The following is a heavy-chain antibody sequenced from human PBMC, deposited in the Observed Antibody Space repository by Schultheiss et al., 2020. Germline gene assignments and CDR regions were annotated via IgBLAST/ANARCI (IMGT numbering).Heavy chain of an antibody. J-gene: IGHJ4*02. CDR3: ARNASGSYYLYY. D-gene: IGHD1-26*01. Sequence: GESLKISCAASGFTFSSYSMNWVRQAPGKGLEWVSYISSSSSYIYYADSVKGRFTISRDNAKNSLYLQMNSLRAEDTAVYYCARNASGSYYLYYWGQGTLVTVSS. CDR1: GFTFSSYS. CDR2: ISSSSSYI. V-gene: IGHV3-21*05.